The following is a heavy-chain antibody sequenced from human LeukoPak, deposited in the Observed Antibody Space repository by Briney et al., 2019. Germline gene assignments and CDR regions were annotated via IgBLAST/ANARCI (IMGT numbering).Heavy chain of an antibody. D-gene: IGHD4-17*01. J-gene: IGHJ3*02. Sequence: GGSLRLSCAASGFTFSGSAMHWVRQASGKGLEWVGRIRSKASSYATAYAASVKGRFTISRDDSKNTAYLQMNSLKTEDTAVYYCTSYPYGDYEDAFDIWGQGTMVTVSS. CDR3: TSYPYGDYEDAFDI. CDR2: IRSKASSYAT. CDR1: GFTFSGSA. V-gene: IGHV3-73*01.